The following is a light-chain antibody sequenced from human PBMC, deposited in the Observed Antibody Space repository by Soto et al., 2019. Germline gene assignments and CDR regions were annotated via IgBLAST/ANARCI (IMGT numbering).Light chain of an antibody. CDR1: QSISSY. CDR2: AAS. CDR3: QQSYCTPWT. V-gene: IGKV1-39*01. Sequence: DIQMTQSPSSLSASVGDRVTITCRASQSISSYLNWYQQKPGKAPKLLIYAASSLQSGVPSRFSGSGSGTDFTLTISSLQPEDFATYYCQQSYCTPWTVGQGTKVEIK. J-gene: IGKJ1*01.